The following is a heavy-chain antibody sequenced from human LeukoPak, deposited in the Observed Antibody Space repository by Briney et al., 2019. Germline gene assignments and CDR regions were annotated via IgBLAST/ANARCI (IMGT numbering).Heavy chain of an antibody. CDR1: GFTFSSYW. V-gene: IGHV3-7*05. CDR2: IKQDGSEK. D-gene: IGHD4-23*01. Sequence: QPGGSLRLSCAASGFTFSSYWMSWVRQAPGKGLEWVANIKQDGSEKFYVDSVKGRFTISRDNAKNSLYLQMNSLRAEGTAVYYCARLKGTVVTRVDYWGQGTLVTVAS. CDR3: ARLKGTVVTRVDY. J-gene: IGHJ4*02.